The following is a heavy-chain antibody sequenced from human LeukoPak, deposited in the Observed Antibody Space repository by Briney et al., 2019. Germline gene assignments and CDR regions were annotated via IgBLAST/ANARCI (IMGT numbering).Heavy chain of an antibody. D-gene: IGHD1-20*01. CDR1: SFTFSTST. V-gene: IGHV3-21*01. CDR2: ISRSSSYI. Sequence: PGGSLGLSCAASSFTFSTSTMNWVRQAPGKGLEWVSSISRSSSYINYADSVRGRFTISRDNAKNSLYLQMNSLRAEDTAVYYCAREYNSPNRFDYWGQGTLVTVSS. CDR3: AREYNSPNRFDY. J-gene: IGHJ4*02.